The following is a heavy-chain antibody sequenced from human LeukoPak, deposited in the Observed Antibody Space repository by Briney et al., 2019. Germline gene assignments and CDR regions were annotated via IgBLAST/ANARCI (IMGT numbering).Heavy chain of an antibody. CDR2: IYTSGST. D-gene: IGHD2-21*02. CDR3: ARTVVVTAMSGYYFDY. J-gene: IGHJ4*02. V-gene: IGHV4-59*10. CDR1: GGSFSGYY. Sequence: SETLSLTCAVYGGSFSGYYWSWIRQPPGKGLEWIGRIYTSGSTNYNPSLKSRVTMSVDTSKNQFSLKLSSVTAADTAVYYCARTVVVTAMSGYYFDYWGQGTLVTVSS.